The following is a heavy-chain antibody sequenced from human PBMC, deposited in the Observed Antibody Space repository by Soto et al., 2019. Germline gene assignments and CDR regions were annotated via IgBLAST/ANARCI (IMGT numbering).Heavy chain of an antibody. CDR2: ISYDGSNK. D-gene: IGHD3-10*01. J-gene: IGHJ4*02. CDR1: GFTFSSYA. V-gene: IGHV3-30-3*01. Sequence: QVQLVESGGGVVQPGRSLRLSCAASGFTFSSYAMHWVRQAPGKGLEWVAVISYDGSNKYYADSVKGRFTISRDNSKNTLYLQINSLRAEDTAVYYCARWVTMVRGVIISLGYFDYWGQGTLVTVSS. CDR3: ARWVTMVRGVIISLGYFDY.